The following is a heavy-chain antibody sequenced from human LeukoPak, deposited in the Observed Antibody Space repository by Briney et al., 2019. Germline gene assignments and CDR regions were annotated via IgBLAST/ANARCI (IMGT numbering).Heavy chain of an antibody. CDR2: IIPIFGTA. CDR3: ARDQTEGPNSSGYYNWFNP. D-gene: IGHD3-22*01. V-gene: IGHV1-69*05. J-gene: IGHJ5*02. CDR1: GGTFSSYA. Sequence: SVTVSCKASGGTFSSYAISWVRQAHGQGLEWMGGIIPIFGTANYAQKFQGRVTITTDESTSTAYMELSGLRSEDTAVYYCARDQTEGPNSSGYYNWFNPWGQGTLVTVSS.